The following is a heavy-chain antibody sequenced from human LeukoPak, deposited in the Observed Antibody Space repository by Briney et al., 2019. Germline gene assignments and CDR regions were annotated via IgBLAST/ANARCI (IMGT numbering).Heavy chain of an antibody. V-gene: IGHV3-23*01. Sequence: PGGSPRLSCAVSGFSFSSHWVHWVRQAPGKGLEWVSAISGSGGSTYYADSVKGRFTISRDNSKNTLYLQMNSLRPEDTAVYYCAKVIGAYCAGDCESFDAFDIWGQGTMVTVSS. D-gene: IGHD2-21*02. J-gene: IGHJ3*02. CDR2: ISGSGGST. CDR1: GFSFSSHW. CDR3: AKVIGAYCAGDCESFDAFDI.